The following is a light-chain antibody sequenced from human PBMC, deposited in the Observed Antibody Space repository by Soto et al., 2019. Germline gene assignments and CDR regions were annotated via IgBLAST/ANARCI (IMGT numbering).Light chain of an antibody. V-gene: IGKV1-5*01. CDR2: DAS. CDR1: HTINNW. Sequence: DIQLTQSPSSLSASVGDRVTITCRASHTINNWLAWYQQKPGSAPRLLIYDASSLQSEVPSRFSGSGSGTEFSLTISDLQPEDFATYHCQQYHGFWFGQGTKVDIK. J-gene: IGKJ1*01. CDR3: QQYHGFW.